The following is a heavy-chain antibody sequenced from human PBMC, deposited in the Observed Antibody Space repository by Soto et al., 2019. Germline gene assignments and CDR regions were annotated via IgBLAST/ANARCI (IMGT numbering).Heavy chain of an antibody. CDR3: ARDQTGSDVVAAGRVYHYYMDV. CDR2: INSDGSST. J-gene: IGHJ6*03. V-gene: IGHV3-74*01. Sequence: EVHLVESGGGLVQPGGSLRLSCAASGFTFSSHWMHWVRQAPGKGLVWVSRINSDGSSTSYADSVKGRFTISRDNAKNTLYLQMNSLRAEDTAVYYCARDQTGSDVVAAGRVYHYYMDVWGKGTTVIVSS. CDR1: GFTFSSHW. D-gene: IGHD6-13*01.